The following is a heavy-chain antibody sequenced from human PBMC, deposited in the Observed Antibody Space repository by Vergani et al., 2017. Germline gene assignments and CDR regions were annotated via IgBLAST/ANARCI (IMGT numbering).Heavy chain of an antibody. V-gene: IGHV3-48*04. CDR1: GFTFSSYS. J-gene: IGHJ6*02. D-gene: IGHD1-14*01. CDR2: ISSSGSTI. Sequence: EVQLVESGGGLVQPGGSLRLSCAASGFTFSSYSMNWVRQAPGKGLEWVSYISSSGSTIYYADSVKGRFTISRDNAKNSLYLQMNSLRAEDTAVYYCAITLLYYGMDVWGQGTTVTVSS. CDR3: AITLLYYGMDV.